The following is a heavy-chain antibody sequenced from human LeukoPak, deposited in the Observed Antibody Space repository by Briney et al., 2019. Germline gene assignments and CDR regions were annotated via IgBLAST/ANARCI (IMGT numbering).Heavy chain of an antibody. Sequence: ASVTVSFKASDYTFTSNSYSWVRQGPGPGHERMGLICAYNGNTNYAQKLQGRVTMTTDTSTSTANMELSSLRSDDTAVYYCVRAAAGAGWIFHYFYYYMDVWGKGTMVTVSS. CDR3: VRAAAGAGWIFHYFYYYMDV. V-gene: IGHV1-18*01. CDR2: ICAYNGNT. D-gene: IGHD6-13*01. J-gene: IGHJ6*03. CDR1: DYTFTSNS.